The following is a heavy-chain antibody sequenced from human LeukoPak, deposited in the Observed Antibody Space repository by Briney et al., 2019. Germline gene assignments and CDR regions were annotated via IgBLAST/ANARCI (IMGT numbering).Heavy chain of an antibody. V-gene: IGHV4-34*01. CDR3: ARGRVVPFFSYYYMDV. J-gene: IGHJ6*03. Sequence: SETLSLTCAVDGGSFSDYYWSWIRHPPGKGLEWIGAINHSGSTNYNPSLKSRVTISVDTSKKQFSLKLSSVTAADTAVYYYARGRVVPFFSYYYMDVWGKGTTVTVSS. CDR1: GGSFSDYY. CDR2: INHSGST. D-gene: IGHD2-2*01.